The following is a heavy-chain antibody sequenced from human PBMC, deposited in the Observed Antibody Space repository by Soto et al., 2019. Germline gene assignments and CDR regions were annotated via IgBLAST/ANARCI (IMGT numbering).Heavy chain of an antibody. J-gene: IGHJ5*01. CDR2: IRSKAHGGTT. CDR1: GFTFGYYA. V-gene: IGHV3-49*03. Sequence: PGGSLRLSCTASGFTFGYYAMSWFRQSPGKGLEWVGFIRSKAHGGTTEYAASVKGRFTISRDDSKNTLFLQMNSLRAEDTAVYYCAREGYCSAVPCPIFVSWGQGTLVTVSS. CDR3: AREGYCSAVPCPIFVS. D-gene: IGHD2-15*01.